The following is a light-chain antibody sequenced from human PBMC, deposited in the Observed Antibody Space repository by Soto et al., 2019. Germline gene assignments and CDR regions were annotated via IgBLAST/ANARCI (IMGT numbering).Light chain of an antibody. J-gene: IGLJ1*01. CDR1: SSNVGSYKL. V-gene: IGLV2-23*02. Sequence: QSALTQPASVSGSAGQSITISCTGTSSNVGSYKLVSWYQQHPGKAPKLTIFEVNKRPSGVSNRFSGSKSGNTASLTISGLKVEDEADYYCCSSGGSPTYVFGTGTKVTVL. CDR3: CSSGGSPTYV. CDR2: EVN.